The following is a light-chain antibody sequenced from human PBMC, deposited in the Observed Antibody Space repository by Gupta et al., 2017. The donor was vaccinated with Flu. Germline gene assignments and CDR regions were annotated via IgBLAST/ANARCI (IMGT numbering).Light chain of an antibody. J-gene: IGKJ3*01. Sequence: PSSLSASVGDRVTITCRASQRVNNFLNWYQQKPGKAPKLLIYAASTLQGGVPSRFCGRVSAPSFSLSLCALPPVPFAAFFCLPLSSPPWPFGPGTTVDIK. CDR1: QRVNNF. CDR2: AAS. V-gene: IGKV1-39*01. CDR3: LPLSSPPWP.